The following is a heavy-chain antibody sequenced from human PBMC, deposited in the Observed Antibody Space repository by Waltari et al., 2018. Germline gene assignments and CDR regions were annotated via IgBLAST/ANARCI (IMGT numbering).Heavy chain of an antibody. V-gene: IGHV3-23*04. CDR2: ISSSSSYI. CDR3: ARTGNGHSSGWYSGDY. D-gene: IGHD6-19*01. CDR1: GFTFSSYA. Sequence: EVQLVESGGGLVQPGGSLRLSCAASGFTFSSYAMSWVRQAPGKGLEWVSSISSSSSYIYYADSVKGRFTISKDNSNNTLYLQMNSLGAEDTAVYYCARTGNGHSSGWYSGDYWGQGTLVTVSS. J-gene: IGHJ4*02.